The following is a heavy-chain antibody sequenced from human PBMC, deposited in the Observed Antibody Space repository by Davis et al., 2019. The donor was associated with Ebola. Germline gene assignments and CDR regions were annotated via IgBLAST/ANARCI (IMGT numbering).Heavy chain of an antibody. CDR2: MRQDGGDI. V-gene: IGHV3-7*01. D-gene: IGHD1-26*01. CDR3: ARSWEGFT. J-gene: IGHJ5*02. CDR1: GFILSSFS. Sequence: GESLKIPCAASGFILSSFSMTWIRQAPGKGLEWVASMRQDGGDIYYVDYVKGRFTISRDNARNSLYLQMNSLRPEDTAVYYCARSWEGFTWGQGTLVTVST.